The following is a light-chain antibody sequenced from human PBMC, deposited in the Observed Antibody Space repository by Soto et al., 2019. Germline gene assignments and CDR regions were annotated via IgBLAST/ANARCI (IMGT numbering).Light chain of an antibody. J-gene: IGKJ1*01. CDR1: RSVNNNY. V-gene: IGKV3-20*01. CDR3: QQYDSSPPT. CDR2: GAS. Sequence: EIVLTQSPGTLSLSPGERATLSCRASRSVNNNYLAWYQQKPGQAPRLLIYGASTRATGIPDRFSGSGSGTDFTLTISRLEPEDFAVYYCQQYDSSPPTFGQGTKVDIK.